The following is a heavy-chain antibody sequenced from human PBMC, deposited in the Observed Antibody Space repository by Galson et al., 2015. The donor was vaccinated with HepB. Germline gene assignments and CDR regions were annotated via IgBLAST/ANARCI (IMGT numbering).Heavy chain of an antibody. V-gene: IGHV3-30*04. J-gene: IGHJ6*02. D-gene: IGHD1-26*01. CDR2: ISYDGSNK. CDR3: ARGGSYPFYYYYYGMDV. Sequence: SLRLSCAASGFTFSSYAMHWVRQAPGKGLEWVAVISYDGSNKYYADSVKGRFTISRDNSKNTLYLQMNSLRAEDTAVYYCARGGSYPFYYYYYGMDVWGQGTTVTVSS. CDR1: GFTFSSYA.